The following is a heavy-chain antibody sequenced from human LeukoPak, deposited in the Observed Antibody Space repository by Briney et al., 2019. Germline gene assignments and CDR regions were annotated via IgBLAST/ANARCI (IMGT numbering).Heavy chain of an antibody. CDR1: GFTFSSYA. V-gene: IGHV3-23*01. Sequence: GGSLRLSCAASGFTFSSYAMSWVRQAPGKGLEWVSAISGSGGSTYYADSVKGRFTISRDNAKNSLYLQMNSLRAEDTTVYYCARAGSKGGFWSGITTNWFDPWGQGTLVTVSS. CDR3: ARAGSKGGFWSGITTNWFDP. D-gene: IGHD3-3*01. J-gene: IGHJ5*02. CDR2: ISGSGGST.